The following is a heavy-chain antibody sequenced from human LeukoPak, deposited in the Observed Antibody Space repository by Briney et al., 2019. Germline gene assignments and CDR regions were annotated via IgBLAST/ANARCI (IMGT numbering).Heavy chain of an antibody. Sequence: GGSLRLSCAASGFTSGNFWMSWVRQAPGKGLEWVANLNGVGSEKYYLDSVRGRFTISRDNARNSLFLQMNSLRADDTAVYYCARNRALHDSRRGYYYTEDDYWGQGTLVTVSS. CDR3: ARNRALHDSRRGYYYTEDDY. CDR1: GFTSGNFW. V-gene: IGHV3-7*01. D-gene: IGHD3-22*01. J-gene: IGHJ4*02. CDR2: LNGVGSEK.